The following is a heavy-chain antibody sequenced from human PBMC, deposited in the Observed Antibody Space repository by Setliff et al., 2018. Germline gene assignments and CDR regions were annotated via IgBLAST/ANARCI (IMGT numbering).Heavy chain of an antibody. CDR2: IYTSWST. Sequence: PSETLSLTCTVSGDSISSRTYYWSWIRQPAGKGLEWIGHIYTSWSTNYNPSLKSRVTMSVDTTKNQFSLSLTSVTAADTAVYYCARMSGFQYIDVWGKGTTVTVSS. CDR1: GDSISSRTYY. J-gene: IGHJ6*03. D-gene: IGHD3-3*01. V-gene: IGHV4-61*09. CDR3: ARMSGFQYIDV.